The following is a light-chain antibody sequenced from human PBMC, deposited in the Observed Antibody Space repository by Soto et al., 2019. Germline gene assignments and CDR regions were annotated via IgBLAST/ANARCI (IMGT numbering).Light chain of an antibody. J-gene: IGKJ1*01. Sequence: DIHMTQSPSTLSASVGDRVTITCRASQSISLWVAWYQQKPGRAPNLLIYKTSSLETGVTSRFSGSGSGTEFTLNISSLQPDDFATYYCQHYKDYSWTFGQGTKVEVK. CDR1: QSISLW. CDR3: QHYKDYSWT. CDR2: KTS. V-gene: IGKV1-5*03.